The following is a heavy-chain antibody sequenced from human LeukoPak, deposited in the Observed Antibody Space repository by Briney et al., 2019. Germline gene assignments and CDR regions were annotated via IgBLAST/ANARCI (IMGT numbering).Heavy chain of an antibody. J-gene: IGHJ6*02. CDR2: IIPVLNIT. CDR1: GGTFSSSA. Sequence: ASVKVSCKTSGGTFSSSAITWVRQAPGQGLEWMGRIIPVLNITSYAQKFQGRVTITADTSTSTVYMELSSLRSEETAVYYCARDQGLTAPPPYGLDVWGQGTTVIVSS. V-gene: IGHV1-69*04. D-gene: IGHD5-18*01. CDR3: ARDQGLTAPPPYGLDV.